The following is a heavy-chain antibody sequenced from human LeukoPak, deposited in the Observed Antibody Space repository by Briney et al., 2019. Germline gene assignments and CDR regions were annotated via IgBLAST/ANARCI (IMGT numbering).Heavy chain of an antibody. J-gene: IGHJ4*02. Sequence: ASVKVSCKASGYTFTSYDINWVRQATGQGLEWMGWMNPNSGNTGCAQKFQGRVTITRNTSISTAYMELSSLRSEDTAVYYCARPQRRGPAAIGYWGQGTLVTVSS. D-gene: IGHD2-2*01. CDR3: ARPQRRGPAAIGY. CDR1: GYTFTSYD. CDR2: MNPNSGNT. V-gene: IGHV1-8*03.